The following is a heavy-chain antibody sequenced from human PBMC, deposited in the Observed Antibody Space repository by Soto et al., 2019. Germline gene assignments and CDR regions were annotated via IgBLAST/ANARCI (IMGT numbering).Heavy chain of an antibody. CDR3: ARGMLEPPTFDY. CDR1: GFTFSAYY. CDR2: ISSSGSTI. V-gene: IGHV3-11*01. Sequence: PGGSLRLSCAASGFTFSAYYMSWIRQAPGKGLEWVSYISSSGSTIYYADSVRGRFTISRDNAKNSLYLQMNSLRAEDTAVYYCARGMLEPPTFDYWGQGILVTVSS. D-gene: IGHD1-1*01. J-gene: IGHJ4*02.